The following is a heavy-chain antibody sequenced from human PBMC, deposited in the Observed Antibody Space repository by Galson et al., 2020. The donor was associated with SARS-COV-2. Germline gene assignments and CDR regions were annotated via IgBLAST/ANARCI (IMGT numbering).Heavy chain of an antibody. CDR1: GFTFSSYW. V-gene: IGHV3-74*01. Sequence: RGSLRLSCAASGFTFSSYWMHWVRQAPGKGLVWVSRINSDGSSTSYADSVKGRFTISRDNAKNTLYLQMNSLRAEDTAVYYCARDRGSYYDSSGYYPLYYYYGMDVWGQGTTVTVSS. D-gene: IGHD3-22*01. CDR3: ARDRGSYYDSSGYYPLYYYYGMDV. CDR2: INSDGSST. J-gene: IGHJ6*02.